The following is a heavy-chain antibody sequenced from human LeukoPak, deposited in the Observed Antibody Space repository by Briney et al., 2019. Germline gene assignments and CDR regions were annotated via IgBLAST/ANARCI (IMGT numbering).Heavy chain of an antibody. D-gene: IGHD6-13*01. V-gene: IGHV4-30-4*01. CDR2: IYYSGST. J-gene: IGHJ5*02. CDR3: ARELAAAGHPNWFDP. CDR1: GASIRTQNYY. Sequence: KDSETLSLTCPVSGASIRTQNYYWSWIRQPPGKGLAWIGYIYYSGSTYYNPSLKSRVTISVDTSKNQFSLKLSSVTAADTAVYYCARELAAAGHPNWFDPWGQGTLVTVSS.